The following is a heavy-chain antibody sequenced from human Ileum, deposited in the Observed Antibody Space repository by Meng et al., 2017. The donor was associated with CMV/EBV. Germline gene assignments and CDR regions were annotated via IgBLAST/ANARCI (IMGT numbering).Heavy chain of an antibody. D-gene: IGHD3-22*01. CDR3: ARSYYDTVGYYFGH. CDR1: SGSISSRNYD. V-gene: IGHV4-39*01. J-gene: IGHJ4*02. Sequence: SSGSISSRNYDWGWISQPHGKGLEWIGNIYYSGSTYYNPSLQSRVTVSIDTSKNQFSLNLISVTAADTAVYYCARSYYDTVGYYFGHWGQGTLVTVSS. CDR2: IYYSGST.